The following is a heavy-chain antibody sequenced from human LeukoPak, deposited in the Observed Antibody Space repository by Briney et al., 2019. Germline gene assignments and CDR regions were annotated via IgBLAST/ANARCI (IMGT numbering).Heavy chain of an antibody. V-gene: IGHV3-23*01. CDR2: ISGSGGST. D-gene: IGHD2-8*01. CDR1: GFSFSSYA. CDR3: AKDRVYAIPKYYFDY. Sequence: GGSLRLSCAASGFSFSSYAMSWVRQAPGKGLEWVSAISGSGGSTYYADSVKGRFTISRDNSKNTLYLQMNSLRAEDTAVYYCAKDRVYAIPKYYFDYWGQGTLVTVSS. J-gene: IGHJ4*02.